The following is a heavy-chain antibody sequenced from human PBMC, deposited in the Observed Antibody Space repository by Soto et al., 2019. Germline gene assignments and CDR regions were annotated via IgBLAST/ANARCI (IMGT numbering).Heavy chain of an antibody. D-gene: IGHD3-22*01. CDR3: ARLNPDTYYYDSSGYYLDY. CDR1: GGSISSGGYY. J-gene: IGHJ4*02. CDR2: IYYSGST. Sequence: QVQLQESGPGLVKPSQTLSLTCTVSGGSISSGGYYWSWIRQHPGKGLEWIGYIYYSGSTYYNPSLKSRVTISVDTSKNQFSLKLSSVTAADTAVYYCARLNPDTYYYDSSGYYLDYWGQGTLVTVSS. V-gene: IGHV4-31*03.